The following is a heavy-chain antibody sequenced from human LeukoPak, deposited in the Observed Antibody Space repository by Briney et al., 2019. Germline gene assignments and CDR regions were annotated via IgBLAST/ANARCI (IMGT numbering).Heavy chain of an antibody. J-gene: IGHJ4*02. CDR3: ARGEYCSGGSCYPFDY. V-gene: IGHV4-61*01. CDR1: GSSISSVSNDY. D-gene: IGHD2-15*01. Sequence: TSSETLSLTCTVSGSSISSVSNDYWTWIRQSPGKGLEWIGYIYFTGSTYYNPSLKSRVTISVDTSKNQFSLKLSSVTAADTAVYYCARGEYCSGGSCYPFDYWGQGTLVTVSS. CDR2: IYFTGST.